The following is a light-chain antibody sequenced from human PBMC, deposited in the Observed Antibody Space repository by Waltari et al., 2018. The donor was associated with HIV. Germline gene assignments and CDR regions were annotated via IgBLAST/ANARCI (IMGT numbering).Light chain of an antibody. CDR3: QQSFSTLRT. CDR2: GAS. V-gene: IGKV1-39*01. CDR1: QTISSY. J-gene: IGKJ4*01. Sequence: DIELTMSLFSLSASIGDRVTISCRDSQTISSYLNWYQQKPGKAPKLLISGASSLQSGVPSRFSGGGFDTDFSLTISNLQPDDFATYYCQQSFSTLRTFGGGTKVEI.